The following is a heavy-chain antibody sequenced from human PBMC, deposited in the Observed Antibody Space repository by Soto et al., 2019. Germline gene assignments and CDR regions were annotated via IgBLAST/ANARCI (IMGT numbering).Heavy chain of an antibody. D-gene: IGHD2-15*01. CDR1: GVSITSFF. Sequence: QVQIQESGPGLVKASDTLSLTCTVSGVSITSFFWNWVRQPAGGPLEWIGRFFIRGTTTYNPSLKSRLILSADTSKNQLSLKLPSVTAADTAVYYCAADSGGGGRAFDYWGQGTLATVSS. CDR2: FFIRGTT. J-gene: IGHJ4*02. V-gene: IGHV4-4*07. CDR3: AADSGGGGRAFDY.